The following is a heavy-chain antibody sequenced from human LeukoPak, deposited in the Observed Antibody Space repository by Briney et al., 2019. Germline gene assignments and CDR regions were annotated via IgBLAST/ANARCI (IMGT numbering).Heavy chain of an antibody. CDR3: ARHGSLAARDWFDP. V-gene: IGHV4-39*01. D-gene: IGHD6-6*01. Sequence: SETLSLTCTVSGGSHSSSSYYWGWIRPPPGKGLEWIGSIYSVSTYYNPSLKSRVTISVDTSKNQFSLILSSVTAADTAVYYCARHGSLAARDWFDPGGEGTLVTVSS. CDR1: GGSHSSSSYY. J-gene: IGHJ5*02. CDR2: IYSVST.